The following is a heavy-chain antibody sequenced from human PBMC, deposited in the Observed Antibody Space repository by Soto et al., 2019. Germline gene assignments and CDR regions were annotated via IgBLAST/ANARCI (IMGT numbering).Heavy chain of an antibody. Sequence: PGESLKVSCKGSGYGFTCYWIGGVRQMRGKGLEWMGIIYPGDSDTRYSPSFQGQVTISADKSISTAYPQWSSLKASDTAMYYCARNGYYYGSGGDNWFDPWGQGTLVTVSS. CDR1: GYGFTCYW. CDR2: IYPGDSDT. D-gene: IGHD3-10*01. J-gene: IGHJ5*02. CDR3: ARNGYYYGSGGDNWFDP. V-gene: IGHV5-51*01.